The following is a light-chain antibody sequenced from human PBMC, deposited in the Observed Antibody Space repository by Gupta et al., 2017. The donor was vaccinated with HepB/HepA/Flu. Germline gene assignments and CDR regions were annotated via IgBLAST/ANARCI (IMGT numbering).Light chain of an antibody. CDR1: QSILHSDGYNY. Sequence: IVMTQSPLSLPVTPGEPASISCRSSQSILHSDGYNYLDWFLQKPGQSPQLLIYLGSNRASGVPDRFSVSGSGTDFTLKISRVEAEDVGIYYCMQGLQTPRVTFGQGTRLEIK. CDR3: MQGLQTPRVT. J-gene: IGKJ5*01. CDR2: LGS. V-gene: IGKV2-28*01.